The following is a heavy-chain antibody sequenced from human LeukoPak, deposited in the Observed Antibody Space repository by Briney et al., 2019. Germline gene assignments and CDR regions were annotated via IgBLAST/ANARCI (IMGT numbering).Heavy chain of an antibody. J-gene: IGHJ4*02. V-gene: IGHV3-30*18. CDR2: ISYDGSRK. Sequence: GRSLRLSCGASGFTFSSYGMHWVRQAPGKGLEWVAVISYDGSRKYYADSVKGRFTISRDNSKNTLYLEMNSLRAEDTAVYYCAKDALTYGAGSYAPNWGQGTLVTVSS. CDR1: GFTFSSYG. CDR3: AKDALTYGAGSYAPN. D-gene: IGHD3-10*01.